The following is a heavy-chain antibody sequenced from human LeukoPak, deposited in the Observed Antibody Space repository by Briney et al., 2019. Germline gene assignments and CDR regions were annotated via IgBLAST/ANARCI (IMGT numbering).Heavy chain of an antibody. D-gene: IGHD5-18*01. V-gene: IGHV1-18*01. CDR3: AREIGPIQLHLWGSAFDY. Sequence: ASVKVSCKASGYTFTSYGISWVRQAPGQGLEWMGWISAYNGNTNYAQKLQGRVTMTTDTSTSTAYMELRSLRSDDTAVYYCAREIGPIQLHLWGSAFDYWGQGTLVTVSS. CDR1: GYTFTSYG. J-gene: IGHJ4*02. CDR2: ISAYNGNT.